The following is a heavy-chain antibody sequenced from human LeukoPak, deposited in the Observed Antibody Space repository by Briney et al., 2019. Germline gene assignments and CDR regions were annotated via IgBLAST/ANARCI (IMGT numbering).Heavy chain of an antibody. CDR2: INHSGST. V-gene: IGHV4-34*01. Sequence: SETLSLTCAVYGGSFSGYYWSWIRQPPGKGLEWIGEINHSGSTNYNPPLKSRVTISVDTSKNQFSLKLSSVTAADTAVYYCARALLWDSNSSDAFDIWGQGTRVSVSS. D-gene: IGHD3-22*01. CDR1: GGSFSGYY. CDR3: ARALLWDSNSSDAFDI. J-gene: IGHJ3*02.